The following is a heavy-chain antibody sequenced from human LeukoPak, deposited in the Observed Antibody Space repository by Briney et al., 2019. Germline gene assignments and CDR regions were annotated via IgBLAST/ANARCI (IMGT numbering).Heavy chain of an antibody. V-gene: IGHV3-7*03. D-gene: IGHD6-13*01. Sequence: GVPLRLSCAASGFTFSSYWMSWVRQAPGKGLEGVANIKQDGSEKYYVDSVKGRFTISRDNAKNSLYLQMNSLRAEDTAVYYCARGPYSSSWYEGYYFDYWGQETLVTVSS. CDR2: IKQDGSEK. CDR3: ARGPYSSSWYEGYYFDY. CDR1: GFTFSSYW. J-gene: IGHJ4*02.